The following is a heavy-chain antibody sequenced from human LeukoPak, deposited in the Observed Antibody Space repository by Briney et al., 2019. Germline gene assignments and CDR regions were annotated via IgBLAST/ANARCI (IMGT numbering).Heavy chain of an antibody. CDR1: GGSISSYY. CDR2: IYYSGST. V-gene: IGHV4-59*08. J-gene: IGHJ4*02. CDR3: ARRAYGDSPNDY. D-gene: IGHD4-17*01. Sequence: PSETLSLTCTVSGGSISSYYWSWIRRPPGKGLEWIGYIYYSGSTNYNPSLKSRVTISVDTSKNQSSLKLSSVTAADTAVYYCARRAYGDSPNDYWGQGTLVTVSS.